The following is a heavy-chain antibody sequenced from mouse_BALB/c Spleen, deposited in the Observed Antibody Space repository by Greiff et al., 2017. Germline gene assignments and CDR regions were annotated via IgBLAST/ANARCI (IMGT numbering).Heavy chain of an antibody. CDR2: IYPGSGST. CDR1: GYNFTSYW. V-gene: IGHV1-55*01. Sequence: QVQLQQPGAELVKPGTSVKLSCKASGYNFTSYWINWVKLRPGQGLEWIGDIYPGSGSTNYNEKFKSKATLTVDTSSSTAYMQLSSLASEDSALYYCARWFDYWGQGTTLIVSS. J-gene: IGHJ2*01. CDR3: ARWFDY.